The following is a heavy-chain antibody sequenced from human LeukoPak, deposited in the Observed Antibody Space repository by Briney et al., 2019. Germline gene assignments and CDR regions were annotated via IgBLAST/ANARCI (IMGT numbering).Heavy chain of an antibody. J-gene: IGHJ4*02. CDR2: INHSGST. CDR1: GGSFSGYY. V-gene: IGHV4-34*01. D-gene: IGHD3-10*01. CDR3: ARAYGSGSYITY. Sequence: SETLSLTCAVYGGSFSGYYWSWIRQPPGKGLEWIGEINHSGSTNYNPSLKSRVNISVDTSKNQFSLKLSSVTAADTAVYYCARAYGSGSYITYWGQGTLVTVSS.